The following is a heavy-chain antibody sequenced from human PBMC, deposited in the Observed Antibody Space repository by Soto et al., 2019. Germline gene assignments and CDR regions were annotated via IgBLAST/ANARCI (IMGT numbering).Heavy chain of an antibody. D-gene: IGHD3-10*01. CDR1: AGSISTTNW. Sequence: SETLSLTCAVSAGSISTTNWYVWVRQPPGMGLEWIVEIYHTGTTTYNPSLKSRVTMSVETSKNQFSLRLSFVTAADTAVYYCATSSGSAYGLDVWGPGATVTVSS. CDR2: IYHTGTT. CDR3: ATSSGSAYGLDV. V-gene: IGHV4-4*02. J-gene: IGHJ6*02.